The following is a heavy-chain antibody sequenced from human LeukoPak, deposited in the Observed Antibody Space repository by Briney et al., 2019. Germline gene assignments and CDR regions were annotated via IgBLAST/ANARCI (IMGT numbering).Heavy chain of an antibody. Sequence: SGGSLRLSCAASGFTFSDYYMSWVRQAPGKGLEWVSVIYSGGSTYYADSVKGRFTISRDNSKNTLYLQMNSLRAEDTAVYYCARGMIAAAGYFDYWGQGTLVTVSS. D-gene: IGHD6-13*01. V-gene: IGHV3-53*01. CDR1: GFTFSDYY. CDR2: IYSGGST. CDR3: ARGMIAAAGYFDY. J-gene: IGHJ4*02.